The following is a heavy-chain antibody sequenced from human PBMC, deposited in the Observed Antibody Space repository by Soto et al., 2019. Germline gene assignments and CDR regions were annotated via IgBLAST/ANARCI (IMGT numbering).Heavy chain of an antibody. CDR3: AKVPSDPRRGYYYYGMDV. J-gene: IGHJ6*02. CDR1: GFTFSSYA. D-gene: IGHD2-21*02. Sequence: PGGSLRLSCAASGFTFSSYAMSWVRQAPGKGLEWVSAISGSGGSTYYADSVKGRFTISRDNSKNTLYLQMNSLRAEDTAVYYCAKVPSDPRRGYYYYGMDVRGQGTTVTVSS. V-gene: IGHV3-23*01. CDR2: ISGSGGST.